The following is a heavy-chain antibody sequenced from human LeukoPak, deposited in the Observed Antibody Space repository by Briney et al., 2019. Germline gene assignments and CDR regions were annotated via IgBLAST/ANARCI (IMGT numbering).Heavy chain of an antibody. CDR1: GGSFSGYY. CDR2: INHSGST. J-gene: IGHJ4*02. D-gene: IGHD7-27*01. CDR3: ARGLGY. Sequence: SETLSLTCAVYGGSFSGYYWSWIRQPPGKGLEWIGEINHSGSTNYNPSLKSRVIISVDTSKNQFSLKLSSVTAADTAVYYCARGLGYWGQGTLVTVSS. V-gene: IGHV4-34*01.